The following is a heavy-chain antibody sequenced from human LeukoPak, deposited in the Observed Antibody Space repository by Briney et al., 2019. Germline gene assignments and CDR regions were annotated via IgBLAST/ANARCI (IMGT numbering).Heavy chain of an antibody. CDR3: ARVGGDTNSGSAKSDAFDI. J-gene: IGHJ3*02. CDR2: INPNSGGT. CDR1: GYTFTGYY. D-gene: IGHD1-26*01. Sequence: ASAKVSCKASGYTFTGYYMHWVRQAPGQGLEWMGWINPNSGGTNYAQKFQGRVTMTRDTSISTAYMELSRLRSDDTAVYYCARVGGDTNSGSAKSDAFDIWGQGTMVTVSS. V-gene: IGHV1-2*02.